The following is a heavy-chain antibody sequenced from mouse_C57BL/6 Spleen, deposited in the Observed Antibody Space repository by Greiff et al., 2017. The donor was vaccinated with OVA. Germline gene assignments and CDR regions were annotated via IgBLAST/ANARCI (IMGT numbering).Heavy chain of an antibody. V-gene: IGHV1-64*01. CDR1: GYTFTSYW. CDR3: ARGAYGSSSWFAY. Sequence: VQLQQPGAELVKPGASVKLSCKASGYTFTSYWMHWVKQRPGQGLEWIGMIHPNSGSTNYNEKFKSKATLTVDKSSSTAYMQLSSLTSEDSAVYYCARGAYGSSSWFAYGGQGTLVTVSA. D-gene: IGHD1-1*01. CDR2: IHPNSGST. J-gene: IGHJ3*01.